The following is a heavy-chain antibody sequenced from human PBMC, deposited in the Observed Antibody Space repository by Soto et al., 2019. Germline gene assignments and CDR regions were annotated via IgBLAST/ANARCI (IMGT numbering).Heavy chain of an antibody. CDR1: GYTFTSYY. J-gene: IGHJ5*02. Sequence: GASVKVSCKASGYTFTSYYMHWVRQAPGQGLEWMGIINPSGGSTSYAQKFQGRVTMTRDTSTSTVYMELSSLRSEDTAVYYCARDMEVVVVAAPFDPWGQGTLVPVSS. CDR2: INPSGGST. D-gene: IGHD2-15*01. CDR3: ARDMEVVVVAAPFDP. V-gene: IGHV1-46*01.